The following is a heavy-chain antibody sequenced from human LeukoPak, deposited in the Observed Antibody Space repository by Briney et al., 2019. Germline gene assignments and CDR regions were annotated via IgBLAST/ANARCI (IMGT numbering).Heavy chain of an antibody. CDR1: GITFSSHA. V-gene: IGHV3-23*01. J-gene: IGHJ6*03. D-gene: IGHD5-24*01. Sequence: PGGSLRLSCAASGITFSSHAMSWVRQAPGKGVEWVSLISGSGGHTYYGDSVKGRFTISRHNSTNRLYLQMNSLRPEDTAVHYCAKGGAATMRDGYNYYYYYMEVWGRGTTVTVSS. CDR3: AKGGAATMRDGYNYYYYYMEV. CDR2: ISGSGGHT.